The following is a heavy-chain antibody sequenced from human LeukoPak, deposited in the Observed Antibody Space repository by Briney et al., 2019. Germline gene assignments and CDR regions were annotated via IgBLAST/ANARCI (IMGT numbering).Heavy chain of an antibody. D-gene: IGHD3-3*01. V-gene: IGHV1-46*03. CDR3: ARGTYYDFWSGYWGSSTIDY. J-gene: IGHJ4*02. CDR1: GYTLTSYY. Sequence: ASVKVSCKASGYTLTSYYMHWVRQAPGQGLEWMGVINPSGGSTTYAQKFQGRVTVTRDTSTRTVYMELSSLRSEDTAVYYCARGTYYDFWSGYWGSSTIDYWGQGTLVTVSS. CDR2: INPSGGST.